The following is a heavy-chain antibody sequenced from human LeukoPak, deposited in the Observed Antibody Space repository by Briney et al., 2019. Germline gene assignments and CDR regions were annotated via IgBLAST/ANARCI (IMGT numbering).Heavy chain of an antibody. D-gene: IGHD3-22*01. J-gene: IGHJ6*02. CDR3: TTGGPIDYYDSSGYYPDAYYYYGMDV. V-gene: IGHV3-15*01. Sequence: GGSLRLSCAASGFTFSNAWMSWVCQAPGKGLEWVGRIKSKTDGGTTDYAAPVKGRFTISRDDSKNTLYLQMNSLKTEDTAVYYCTTGGPIDYYDSSGYYPDAYYYYGMDVWGQGTTVTVSS. CDR1: GFTFSNAW. CDR2: IKSKTDGGTT.